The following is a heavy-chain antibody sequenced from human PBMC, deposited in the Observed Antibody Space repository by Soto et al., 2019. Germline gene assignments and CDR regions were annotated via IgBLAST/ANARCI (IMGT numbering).Heavy chain of an antibody. V-gene: IGHV1-18*01. CDR3: ARDRVVGAADAFDI. CDR2: ISAYNGNT. J-gene: IGHJ3*02. D-gene: IGHD2-15*01. CDR1: GYTFTTYG. Sequence: ASVKVSCKASGYTFTTYGIGWVRQAPGQGLEWMGWISAYNGNTNYAQKLQGRVTMTTDTSTTTAYMELRSLTSDDTAVYYCARDRVVGAADAFDIWVQGTMVTVSS.